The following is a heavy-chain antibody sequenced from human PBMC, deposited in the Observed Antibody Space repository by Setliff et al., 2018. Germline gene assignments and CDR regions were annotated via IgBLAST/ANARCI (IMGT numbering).Heavy chain of an antibody. D-gene: IGHD3-16*01. J-gene: IGHJ6*02. V-gene: IGHV4-38-2*02. Sequence: PSETLSLTCSVSGYSISSGYYWGWIRQPPGKGLDWIGTIYHSGSTNYNPSLKSRVTMSIDTSKNQLSLKLSSVTAADTAVYYCARSMIQRNYYCGLDVWGQGTTVTVSS. CDR3: ARSMIQRNYYCGLDV. CDR1: GYSISSGYY. CDR2: IYHSGST.